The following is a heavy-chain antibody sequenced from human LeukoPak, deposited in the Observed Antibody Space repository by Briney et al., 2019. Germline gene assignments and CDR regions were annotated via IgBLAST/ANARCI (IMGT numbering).Heavy chain of an antibody. D-gene: IGHD7-27*01. CDR2: ISSDTVNI. J-gene: IGHJ4*02. CDR1: GFTFSSYG. V-gene: IGHV3-48*01. CDR3: ARDLNWAFDY. Sequence: GGSLRLSCGVSGFTFSSYGMKWVRQAPGKGLEWVSYISSDTVNIYYADSVKGRFTISRDNAAKSVYLHMNRLSAEDTAVYYCARDLNWAFDYWGQGSQVTVSS.